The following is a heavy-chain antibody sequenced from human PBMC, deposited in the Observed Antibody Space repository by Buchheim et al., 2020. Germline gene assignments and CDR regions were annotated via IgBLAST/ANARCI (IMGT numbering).Heavy chain of an antibody. CDR2: IYYSGST. CDR1: GGSISSGGYY. Sequence: QVQLQESGPGLVKPSQTLSLTCTVSGGSISSGGYYWSWIRQHPGKGLEWIGYIYYSGSTYYNPSLKSRVTISVDTSKKQFSLKLSSVTAADTAVYYCARGRGNRYYYDSSGTAYFDYWGQGTL. D-gene: IGHD3-22*01. V-gene: IGHV4-31*03. J-gene: IGHJ4*02. CDR3: ARGRGNRYYYDSSGTAYFDY.